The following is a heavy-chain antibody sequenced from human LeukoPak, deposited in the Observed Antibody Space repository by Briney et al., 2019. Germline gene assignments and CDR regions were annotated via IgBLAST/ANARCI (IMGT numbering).Heavy chain of an antibody. D-gene: IGHD4/OR15-4a*01. Sequence: SETLSLTCTVSGGSISSNSYYWGWIRQPPGKGLEWIGSIYYSGSTYYNPSLKSRVTISVDTSKNQLSLKLSSVTAADTAVYYCVRHRVPYWYFDLWGRGTPVTVSS. CDR2: IYYSGST. V-gene: IGHV4-39*01. J-gene: IGHJ2*01. CDR1: GGSISSNSYY. CDR3: VRHRVPYWYFDL.